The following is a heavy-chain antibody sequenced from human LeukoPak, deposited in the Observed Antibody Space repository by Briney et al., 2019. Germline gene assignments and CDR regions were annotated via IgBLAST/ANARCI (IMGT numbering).Heavy chain of an antibody. CDR1: GYTFTSYY. CDR3: ARKEEYCSGGSCYFYYYGMDV. CDR2: IIPIFGTA. D-gene: IGHD2-15*01. J-gene: IGHJ6*02. Sequence: SVKVSCKASGYTFTSYYISWVRQAPGQGLEWMGGIIPIFGTANYAQKFQGRVTITADESTSTAYMELSSLRSEDTAVYYCARKEEYCSGGSCYFYYYGMDVWGQGTTVTVSS. V-gene: IGHV1-69*13.